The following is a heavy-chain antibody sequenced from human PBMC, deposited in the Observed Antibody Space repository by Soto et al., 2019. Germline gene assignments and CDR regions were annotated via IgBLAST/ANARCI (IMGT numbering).Heavy chain of an antibody. V-gene: IGHV3-7*01. D-gene: IGHD3-10*01. CDR2: IKEDGSQQ. J-gene: IGHJ6*02. CDR3: AKDFKVSVCHYGSLTYYYGMDV. Sequence: PGGSLRLSCAASGFSFSNYWMTWVRQAPGKGLEWVANIKEDGSQQYYGDSVKGRFTISRDTSKGAVYLQMNSLTPEDTAVYYCAKDFKVSVCHYGSLTYYYGMDVWAQGSRVTVS. CDR1: GFSFSNYW.